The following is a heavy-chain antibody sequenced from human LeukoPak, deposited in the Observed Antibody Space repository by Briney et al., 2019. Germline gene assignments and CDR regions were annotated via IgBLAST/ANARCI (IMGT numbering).Heavy chain of an antibody. Sequence: SQTLSLTCAISGDTVSSNSAAWNWIRQSPSRGLEWLGRTYFRSKWYNDYAESVKGRISINPDTSKNQFSLQLNSVNPEDTAVYYCANFYLDNWSQGRLVTVSS. CDR2: TYFRSKWYN. J-gene: IGHJ4*02. CDR1: GDTVSSNSAA. CDR3: ANFYLDN. D-gene: IGHD2/OR15-2a*01. V-gene: IGHV6-1*01.